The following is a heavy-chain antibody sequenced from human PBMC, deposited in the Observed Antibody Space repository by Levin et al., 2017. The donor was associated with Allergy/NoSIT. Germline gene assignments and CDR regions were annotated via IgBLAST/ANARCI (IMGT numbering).Heavy chain of an antibody. J-gene: IGHJ4*02. CDR1: GYTFTGYY. CDR3: ASLERITIFGVVIISDY. CDR2: INPNSGGT. D-gene: IGHD3-3*01. Sequence: ASVKVSCKASGYTFTGYYMHWVRQAPGQGLEWMGRINPNSGGTNYAQKFQGRVTMTRDTSISTAYMELSRLRSDDTAVYYCASLERITIFGVVIISDYWGQGTLVTVSS. V-gene: IGHV1-2*06.